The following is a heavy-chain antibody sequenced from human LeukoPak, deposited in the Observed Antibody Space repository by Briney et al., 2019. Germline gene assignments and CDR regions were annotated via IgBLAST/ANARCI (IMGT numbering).Heavy chain of an antibody. CDR2: ISYSGST. Sequence: SETLSLTCSVSGDSISGYYWSWLRQPPGKGPECIGYISYSGSTKYSPSLKSRVTMSIDTSRDQFSLKVTSVTAADTAVYYCARDTGSSWYPEYFHHWGQGTLVTVPS. D-gene: IGHD6-13*01. CDR1: GDSISGYY. V-gene: IGHV4-59*01. J-gene: IGHJ1*01. CDR3: ARDTGSSWYPEYFHH.